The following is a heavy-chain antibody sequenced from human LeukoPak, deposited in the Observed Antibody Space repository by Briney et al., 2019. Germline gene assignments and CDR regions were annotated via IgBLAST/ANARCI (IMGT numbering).Heavy chain of an antibody. CDR1: GFTFDDYA. CDR3: AKDKGIVAGYFDY. V-gene: IGHV3-9*01. D-gene: IGHD1-26*01. Sequence: PGGSLRLSCAASGFTFDDYAMHWVRQAPGKGLEWVSGISWNSGSIGYADSVKGRFTISRDNAKNSLYLQMNSQRAEDSALYYCAKDKGIVAGYFDYWGQGTLVTVSS. CDR2: ISWNSGSI. J-gene: IGHJ4*02.